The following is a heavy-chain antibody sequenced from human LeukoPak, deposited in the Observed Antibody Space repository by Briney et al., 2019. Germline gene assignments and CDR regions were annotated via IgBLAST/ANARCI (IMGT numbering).Heavy chain of an antibody. J-gene: IGHJ4*02. CDR3: ARPKHGGTHNY. CDR1: GDGVSSNSYA. D-gene: IGHD1-26*01. Sequence: SPTVSLTCAISGDGVSSNSYAWNWIRQSPSKGLEWLGRIYYRCKRYNDYAESMKSRITINPDTYKNQFPLQLNSVAPAAASEYYWARPKHGGTHNYWAKETRVTVSS. V-gene: IGHV6-1*01. CDR2: IYYRCKRYN.